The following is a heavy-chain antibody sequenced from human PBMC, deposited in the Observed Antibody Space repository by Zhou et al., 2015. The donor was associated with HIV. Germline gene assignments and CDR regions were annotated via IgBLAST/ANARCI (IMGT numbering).Heavy chain of an antibody. CDR3: ARDRGGAARPDWRYFDL. J-gene: IGHJ2*01. Sequence: QVQLVQSGAELRKAGSSVKISCATSGATFNTFAINWVRQAPGQGLEWMGSILPLFGAADYARKFQGRVAITADRSTSTAFMELRSLKSEDTAVYYCARDRGGAARPDWRYFDLWGHGTLVTVSS. V-gene: IGHV1-69*06. CDR2: ILPLFGAA. CDR1: GATFNTFA. D-gene: IGHD6-6*01.